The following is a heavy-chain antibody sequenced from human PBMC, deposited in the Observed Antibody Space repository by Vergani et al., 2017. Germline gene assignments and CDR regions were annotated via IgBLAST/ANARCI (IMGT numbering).Heavy chain of an antibody. V-gene: IGHV4-30-2*01. CDR2: IYHSGST. J-gene: IGHJ4*02. Sequence: QLQLQESGSGLVKPSQTLSLTCAVSGGSISSGGYSWSWIRQPPGKGLEWIGYIYHSGSTYYNPSLTSRVTISVDRSKNQFSLKLSSVTAADTAVYYCARGSYDRRVVTAMLYWGQGTLVTVSS. D-gene: IGHD2-21*02. CDR1: GGSISSGGYS. CDR3: ARGSYDRRVVTAMLY.